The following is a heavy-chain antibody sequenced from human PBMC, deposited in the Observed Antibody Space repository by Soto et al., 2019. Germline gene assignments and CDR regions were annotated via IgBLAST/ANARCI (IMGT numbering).Heavy chain of an antibody. CDR3: ARTRANSSGGSCEPVR. CDR1: GGTFSSYT. CDR2: IIPILGIA. V-gene: IGHV1-69*02. J-gene: IGHJ4*02. Sequence: QVQLVQSGPEVKKPGSSVKVSCKASGGTFSSYTISWVRQAPGHGLAWMGRIIPILGIANYAAKFQGRVTTAADKSPSSAYAEVRSLSSDDTAVDYCARTRANSSGGSCEPVRWGQGTLVTVFS. D-gene: IGHD2-15*01.